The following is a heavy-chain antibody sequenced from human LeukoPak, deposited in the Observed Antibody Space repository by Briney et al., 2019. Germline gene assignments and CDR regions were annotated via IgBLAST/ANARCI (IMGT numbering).Heavy chain of an antibody. V-gene: IGHV4-34*01. D-gene: IGHD1-1*01. CDR1: GGSFSGYY. J-gene: IGHJ4*02. Sequence: PSETLSLTCAVSGGSFSGYYWSWIRQPPGKGLEWIGEINHSGSTKYKPSLKSRVTISVDTSKNQFSLKLNSVTAADTAVYYCARPNWNDLHFDYWGQGTLVTVSS. CDR3: ARPNWNDLHFDY. CDR2: INHSGST.